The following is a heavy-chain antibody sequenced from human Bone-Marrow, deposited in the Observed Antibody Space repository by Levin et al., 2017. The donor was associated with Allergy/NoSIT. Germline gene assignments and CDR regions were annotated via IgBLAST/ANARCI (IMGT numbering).Heavy chain of an antibody. CDR2: ISTGGIP. J-gene: IGHJ4*02. Sequence: GGSLRLSCAASGFTFSTYAMSWVRQAPGKGLEWVSGISTGGIPYYADFVKGRFTISRDISKNTLYLQMNSLRAEDTALYYCARNQPSGVVILLDYWGQGTLVTVSS. CDR3: ARNQPSGVVILLDY. D-gene: IGHD3-3*01. V-gene: IGHV3-23*01. CDR1: GFTFSTYA.